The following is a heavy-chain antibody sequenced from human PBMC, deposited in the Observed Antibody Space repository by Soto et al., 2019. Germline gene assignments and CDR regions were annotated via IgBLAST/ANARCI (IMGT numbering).Heavy chain of an antibody. CDR3: ARVKSNDYVSGSYRFSLAFDI. D-gene: IGHD3-16*02. CDR2: IYTSGST. Sequence: PSETLSLTCTVSGGSISSYYWSWIRQPAGKGLEWIGRIYTSGSTNYNPSLKSRVTMSVDTSKNQFSLKLSSVTAADTAVYYCARVKSNDYVSGSYRFSLAFDIWGQGTMVTV. J-gene: IGHJ3*02. CDR1: GGSISSYY. V-gene: IGHV4-4*07.